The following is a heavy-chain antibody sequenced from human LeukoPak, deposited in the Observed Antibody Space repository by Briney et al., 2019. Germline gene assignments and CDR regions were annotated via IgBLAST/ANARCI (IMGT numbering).Heavy chain of an antibody. J-gene: IGHJ4*02. CDR3: ARHQSSGWYLSFDY. CDR1: GGSISSSSYY. V-gene: IGHV4-39*01. Sequence: PSETLSLTCTVSGGSISSSSYYWGWIRQPPGKGLEWIGSIYYSGSTYYNPSLKSRVTISVDTSKNQFSLKLSSVTAADTAVYYCARHQSSGWYLSFDYWGQGTLVTVSS. CDR2: IYYSGST. D-gene: IGHD6-19*01.